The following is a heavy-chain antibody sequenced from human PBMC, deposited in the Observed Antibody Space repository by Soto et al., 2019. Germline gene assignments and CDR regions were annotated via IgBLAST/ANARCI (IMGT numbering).Heavy chain of an antibody. V-gene: IGHV3-33*01. CDR3: ARGDNYYFDY. D-gene: IGHD1-20*01. CDR1: GFTFSSYG. J-gene: IGHJ4*02. Sequence: QVQLVESGGGVVQPGRSLRLSCAASGFTFSSYGMHWVRQAPGKGLEWVAVIWYDGSNKYYADSVKGRFTISRDNSKNTLYLQMNSLIAEDTAVYYCARGDNYYFDYWGQGTLVTVSS. CDR2: IWYDGSNK.